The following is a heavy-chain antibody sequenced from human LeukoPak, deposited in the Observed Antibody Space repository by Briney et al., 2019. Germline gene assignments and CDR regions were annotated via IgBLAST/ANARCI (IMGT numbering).Heavy chain of an antibody. V-gene: IGHV3-21*01. J-gene: IGHJ4*02. CDR3: ARETGSAVGSTDFDY. CDR2: ITSRSSYI. CDR1: GFTFSNYG. Sequence: GGSLRLSCAASGFTFSNYGMNWVRQAPGKGLEWVSSITSRSSYIYYADSMKGRFTISRDNAKNSLYLQMNSLRAEDTAMYYCARETGSAVGSTDFDYWGQGTLVTVSS. D-gene: IGHD4-17*01.